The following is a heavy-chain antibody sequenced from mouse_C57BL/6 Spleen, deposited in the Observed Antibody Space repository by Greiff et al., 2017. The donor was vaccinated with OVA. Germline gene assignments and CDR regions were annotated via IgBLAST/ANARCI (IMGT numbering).Heavy chain of an antibody. V-gene: IGHV1-19*01. J-gene: IGHJ2*01. CDR2: INPYNGGT. CDR3: ARWDGSSSYYFDY. CDR1: GYTFTDYY. Sequence: EVQLQQSGPVLVKPGASVKMSCKASGYTFTDYYMNWVKQSHGKSLEWIGVINPYNGGTSYNQKFKGKATLTVDKSSSTAYMELNSLTSEDSAVYYCARWDGSSSYYFDYWGQGTTLTVSS. D-gene: IGHD1-1*01.